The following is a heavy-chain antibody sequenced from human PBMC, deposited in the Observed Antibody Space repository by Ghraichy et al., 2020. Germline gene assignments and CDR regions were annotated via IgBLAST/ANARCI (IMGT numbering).Heavy chain of an antibody. CDR2: IFHSGNT. V-gene: IGHV4-59*01. D-gene: IGHD1-1*01. J-gene: IGHJ4*02. Sequence: SETLSLTCTISGGSFSSYYWSWIRQTPGKGLELVGYIFHSGNTNSNPSLKRRVTISVYTSKNEFSLHLASVTAADTALYYCSRWTTGLIDSWGQGTLVAVSS. CDR1: GGSFSSYY. CDR3: SRWTTGLIDS.